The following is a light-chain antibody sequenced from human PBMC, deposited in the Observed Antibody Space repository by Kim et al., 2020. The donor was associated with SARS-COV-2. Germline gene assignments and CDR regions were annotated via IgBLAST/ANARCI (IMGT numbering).Light chain of an antibody. CDR3: GADHGSGSNFVVV. CDR1: SGYSNSK. V-gene: IGLV9-49*01. J-gene: IGLJ2*01. CDR2: VGTGGIVG. Sequence: STLSSGYSNSKVDWYQQRPGKGPRFVMRVGTGGIVGSKGDGIPDRFSVLGSGLNRYLTIKNIQEEDESDYHCGADHGSGSNFVVVFGGGTQLTVL.